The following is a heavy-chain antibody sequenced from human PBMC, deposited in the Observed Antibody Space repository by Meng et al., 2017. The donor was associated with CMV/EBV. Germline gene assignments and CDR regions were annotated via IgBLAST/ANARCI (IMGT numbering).Heavy chain of an antibody. CDR3: ARDGYGALGFDF. V-gene: IGHV4-39*07. D-gene: IGHD6-13*01. J-gene: IGHJ4*02. Sequence: GSLRLSCTVSGGSISSISFYWGWIRQPPGKGLEWIGSIYYRGSTFYNSSLKSRVTMSVDTSKNQFSLKLSSVTAADTAMYYCARDGYGALGFDFWGQGTLVTVSS. CDR1: GGSISSISFY. CDR2: IYYRGST.